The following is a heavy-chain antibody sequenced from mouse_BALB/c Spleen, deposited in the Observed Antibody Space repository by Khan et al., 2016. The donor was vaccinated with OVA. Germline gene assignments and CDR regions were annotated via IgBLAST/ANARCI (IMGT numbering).Heavy chain of an antibody. J-gene: IGHJ4*01. D-gene: IGHD2-10*01. CDR2: IWSDGST. V-gene: IGHV2-6-1*01. Sequence: QVQLKESGPGLVAPSQSLSITCTISGFSLSNYGVHWVRQPPGKGLEWLVVIWSDGSTAYNSALNSRLSTSKDNSKSQVFLKMNSLQTDDTAMYYCARKPYYHYYIMDYWGQGTSVTVSS. CDR1: GFSLSNYG. CDR3: ARKPYYHYYIMDY.